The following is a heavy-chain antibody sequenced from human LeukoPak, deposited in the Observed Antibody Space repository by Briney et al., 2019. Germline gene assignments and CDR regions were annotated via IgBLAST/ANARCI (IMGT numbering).Heavy chain of an antibody. V-gene: IGHV3-30*18. Sequence: GGSLRLSCAASGFTFSSYAMNWVRQAPGKGLEWVAVISFDGSNKYYAESVKGRFTISRDISKNTLYLQMNSLRAEDTAVYYCAKDRLPLGELSLFDYWGQGTLVTVSS. J-gene: IGHJ4*02. CDR1: GFTFSSYA. CDR2: ISFDGSNK. CDR3: AKDRLPLGELSLFDY. D-gene: IGHD3-16*02.